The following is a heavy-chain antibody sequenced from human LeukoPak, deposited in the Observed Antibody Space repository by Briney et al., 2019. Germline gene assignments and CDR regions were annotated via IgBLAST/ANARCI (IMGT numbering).Heavy chain of an antibody. CDR1: GFTFSSYG. D-gene: IGHD6-13*01. CDR3: AKDRSSSWSFDY. V-gene: IGHV3-30*18. J-gene: IGHJ4*02. CDR2: MAYDGSNE. Sequence: WGSLRLSCAASGFTFSSYGMHRVRQAPGKGLEWVAVMAYDGSNEYYADSVKGRFTISRDNSKNTLYLQMNSLRTEDAAVYYCAKDRSSSWSFDYWGQGTLVTVSS.